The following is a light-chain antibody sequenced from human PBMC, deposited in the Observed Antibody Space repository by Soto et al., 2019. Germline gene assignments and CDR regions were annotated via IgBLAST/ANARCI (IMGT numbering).Light chain of an antibody. Sequence: EIVMTQSPATLSVSPGERATLSCGASQSVSSNLAWYQQKPGQAPRLLIYGASTRATGIPARFSGSGSGTEFTLTISSLQSEDFAVYYCQQYNNWLLFTFGPGTKVDIK. J-gene: IGKJ3*01. V-gene: IGKV3D-15*01. CDR1: QSVSSN. CDR3: QQYNNWLLFT. CDR2: GAS.